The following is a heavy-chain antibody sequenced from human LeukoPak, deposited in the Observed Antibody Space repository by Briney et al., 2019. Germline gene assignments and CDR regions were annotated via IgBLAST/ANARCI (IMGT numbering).Heavy chain of an antibody. J-gene: IGHJ6*02. D-gene: IGHD5-18*01. Sequence: ASVKVSCKASGYTFTSYGISWVRQAPGQGLEWMGWISAYNGNTNYAQKLQGRVTMTTDTSTSTAYMELRSLRSDDTAVYYCAKDEEPIQLWLNYYGMDVWGQGTTVTVSS. CDR2: ISAYNGNT. V-gene: IGHV1-18*01. CDR1: GYTFTSYG. CDR3: AKDEEPIQLWLNYYGMDV.